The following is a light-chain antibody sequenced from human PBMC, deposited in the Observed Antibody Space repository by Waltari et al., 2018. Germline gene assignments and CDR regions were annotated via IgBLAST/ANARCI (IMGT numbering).Light chain of an antibody. CDR1: RSVLYSSNNKNY. J-gene: IGKJ4*01. Sequence: DIVMTRSPDSLAVSLGERATINCKSSRSVLYSSNNKNYLAWYQQKPGQPPKLLIYWASTRESGVPDRFSGSGSGTDFTLTISSLQAEDVAVYYCQQYYTTPLTFGGGTKVEIK. CDR3: QQYYTTPLT. CDR2: WAS. V-gene: IGKV4-1*01.